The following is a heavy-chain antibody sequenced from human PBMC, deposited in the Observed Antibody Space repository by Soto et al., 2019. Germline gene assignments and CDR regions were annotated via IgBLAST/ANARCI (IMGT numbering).Heavy chain of an antibody. J-gene: IGHJ4*02. CDR1: GYTFTSFD. Sequence: QVQLVQSGAEVKKPGASVKVSCKASGYTFTSFDINWVRQATGQGLEWMGWMNPNSGNTGYAQKFQGRVTMTRNTSISTAYMELSTLRSEDTAVYDCARERTSSWRFDYWGQGTLVSGSS. CDR3: ARERTSSWRFDY. D-gene: IGHD6-13*01. V-gene: IGHV1-8*01. CDR2: MNPNSGNT.